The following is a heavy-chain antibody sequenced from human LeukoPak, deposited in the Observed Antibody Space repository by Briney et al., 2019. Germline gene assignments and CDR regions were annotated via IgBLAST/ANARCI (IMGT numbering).Heavy chain of an antibody. CDR2: IYYSGST. V-gene: IGHV4-39*01. J-gene: IGHJ4*02. D-gene: IGHD1-26*01. CDR3: ARHSGSGSYYVPFDY. Sequence: SETLSLTCTVSGDSISSRSYYWGWIRQPPGKGLEWIGSIYYSGSTYYNPSLKSRVTMSVDTFNNQFSLKLGSMTAADTAVYYCARHSGSGSYYVPFDYWGQGTLVTVSS. CDR1: GDSISSRSYY.